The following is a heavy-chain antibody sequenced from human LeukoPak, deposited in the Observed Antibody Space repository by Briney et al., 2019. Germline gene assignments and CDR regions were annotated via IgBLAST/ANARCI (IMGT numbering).Heavy chain of an antibody. J-gene: IGHJ4*02. Sequence: ASVKVSCKASGYTFTSYAMNWVRQAPGQGLEWMGWISAYNGNTNYAQKLQGRVTMTTDTSTSTAYMELRSLRSDDTAVYYCARDFYYDSSGTYWGQGTLVTVSS. CDR2: ISAYNGNT. CDR1: GYTFTSYA. V-gene: IGHV1-18*01. CDR3: ARDFYYDSSGTY. D-gene: IGHD3-22*01.